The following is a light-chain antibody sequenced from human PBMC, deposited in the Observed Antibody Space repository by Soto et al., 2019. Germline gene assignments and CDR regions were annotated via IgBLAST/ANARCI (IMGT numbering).Light chain of an antibody. CDR1: SSDVGTYDD. J-gene: IGLJ1*01. CDR2: EVT. Sequence: QSALTQPASVSASPGQSITISCTGTSSDVGTYDDVSWYRQHPGKGPKLLSYEVTNRPSGVSNRFSGSKSGNTASLTISGLQAEDEADYYCSSYTISSTYVFGSGTKLTVL. V-gene: IGLV2-14*01. CDR3: SSYTISSTYV.